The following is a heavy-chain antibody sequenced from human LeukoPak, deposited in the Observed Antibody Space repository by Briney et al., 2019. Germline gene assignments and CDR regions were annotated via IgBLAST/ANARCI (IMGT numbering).Heavy chain of an antibody. D-gene: IGHD6-19*01. CDR1: GGSFSGYY. CDR2: IYYSGST. CDR3: ARDKRVAVAGTYIYYYMDV. J-gene: IGHJ6*03. V-gene: IGHV4-34*01. Sequence: SETLSLTCAVYGGSFSGYYWSWIRQPPGKGLEWIGSIYYSGSTYYNPSLKSRVTISVDTSKNQFSLKLSSVTAADTAVYYCARDKRVAVAGTYIYYYMDVWGNGTTVTLSS.